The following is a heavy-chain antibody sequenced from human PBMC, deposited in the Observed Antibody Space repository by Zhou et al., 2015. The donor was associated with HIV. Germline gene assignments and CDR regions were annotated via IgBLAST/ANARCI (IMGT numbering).Heavy chain of an antibody. Sequence: QVQLVQSGAEVKKPGSSVKVSCKASGGTFSSYAISWVRQAPGQGLEWMGGIIPIFGTANYAQKFQGRVTITADESTSTAYMELSSLRSEDTAVYYCARGGAYYDILTGYYPWFDPWGQGTLVTVSS. D-gene: IGHD3-9*01. CDR1: GGTFSSYA. CDR3: ARGGAYYDILTGYYPWFDP. J-gene: IGHJ5*02. CDR2: IIPIFGTA. V-gene: IGHV1-69*01.